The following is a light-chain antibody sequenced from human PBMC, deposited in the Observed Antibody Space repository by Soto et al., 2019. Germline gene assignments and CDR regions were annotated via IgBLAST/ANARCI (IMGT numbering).Light chain of an antibody. V-gene: IGKV1-39*01. CDR3: QQSYSIPHT. Sequence: DIQMTQSPSSLSASIGDRLTITCRASQSISIYLNWYQQKPGKAPRLLIYAATSLQSGVPSRFSGGGSGADFTLTVSSLQPEDFATYCCQQSYSIPHTFGQGTKVEIK. CDR1: QSISIY. J-gene: IGKJ1*01. CDR2: AAT.